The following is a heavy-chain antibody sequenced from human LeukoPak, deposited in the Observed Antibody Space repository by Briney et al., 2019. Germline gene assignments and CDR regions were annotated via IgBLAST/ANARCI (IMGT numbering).Heavy chain of an antibody. CDR1: GYTFTGYY. CDR2: INPNSGGT. CDR3: ARDSVGQWPVRHGYYFDY. D-gene: IGHD6-19*01. Sequence: ASVKVSCKASGYTFTGYYMHWVRQAPGQGLEWMGWINPNSGGTNYAQKFQGRVTMTRDTSISTAYMELSRLRSDDTAVYYCARDSVGQWPVRHGYYFDYWGQGTLVTVSS. V-gene: IGHV1-2*02. J-gene: IGHJ4*02.